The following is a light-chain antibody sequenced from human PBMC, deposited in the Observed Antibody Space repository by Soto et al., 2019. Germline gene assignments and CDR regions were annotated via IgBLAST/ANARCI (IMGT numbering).Light chain of an antibody. CDR3: QQYNNWPYS. CDR2: EVS. CDR1: QGLPTT. J-gene: IGKJ5*01. Sequence: EIVMTLSPGTLCVSPGERATLSCTPGQGLPTTAASDQQTSGQSPRLLIHEVSIRATGVPARFSGTGSETDFTLTISGLQSEDSAVYCCQQYNNWPYSFGQGTLLEI. V-gene: IGKV3-15*01.